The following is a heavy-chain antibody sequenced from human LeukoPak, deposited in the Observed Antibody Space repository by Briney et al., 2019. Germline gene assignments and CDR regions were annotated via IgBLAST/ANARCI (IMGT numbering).Heavy chain of an antibody. D-gene: IGHD2-2*01. J-gene: IGHJ4*02. Sequence: SETLSLTCTVSGGSISSYYWSWIRQPPGKGLEWIGYIYYSGSTNYNPSLKSRVTISVDTSKNQFPLKLSSVTAADTAVYYCARYCSSTSCSAFDYWGQGTLVTVSS. V-gene: IGHV4-59*08. CDR3: ARYCSSTSCSAFDY. CDR2: IYYSGST. CDR1: GGSISSYY.